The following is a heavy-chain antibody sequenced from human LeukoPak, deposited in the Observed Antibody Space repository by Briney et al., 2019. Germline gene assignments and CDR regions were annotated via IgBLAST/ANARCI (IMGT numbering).Heavy chain of an antibody. V-gene: IGHV4-59*01. CDR3: ARETSQKGAHYMDV. J-gene: IGHJ6*03. Sequence: GSLRLSCTTSGFTFGDYAMSWVRQAPGKGLKWIGYIYYSGSTSYSPSLRSRVTISVDTSKNQFSLKLSSVTAADTAVYCCARETSQKGAHYMDVWGKGTTVTISS. CDR2: IYYSGST. D-gene: IGHD3-16*01. CDR1: GFTFGDYA.